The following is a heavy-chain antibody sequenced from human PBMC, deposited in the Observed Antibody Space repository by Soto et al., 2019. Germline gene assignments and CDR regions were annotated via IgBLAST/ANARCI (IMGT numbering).Heavy chain of an antibody. D-gene: IGHD4-17*01. V-gene: IGHV1-69*12. Sequence: QFQLVQSGAEVKKPGSSVKVSCKASGGTFSSFAISWLRKAPGKGLEWMGGIIPIFGTENYAKKFQGRVTITADESTSTAYMELSSLRSEDTAVYYCATYETTVTTYDAFDIWGQGTMVTVSS. CDR1: GGTFSSFA. CDR3: ATYETTVTTYDAFDI. J-gene: IGHJ3*02. CDR2: IIPIFGTE.